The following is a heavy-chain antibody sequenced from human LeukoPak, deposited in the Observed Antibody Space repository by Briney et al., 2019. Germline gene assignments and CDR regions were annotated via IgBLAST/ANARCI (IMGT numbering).Heavy chain of an antibody. CDR1: GYSISSHY. V-gene: IGHV4-38-2*01. Sequence: SETLSLTCGVSGYSISSHYWGWIRQPPGKGLEWIGAIYHSGITYYNPSLKSRVTISVDTSKNQFSLKLSSVTAADTAAYYCARTVVAATNWFDPWGQGTPVTVSS. CDR2: IYHSGIT. D-gene: IGHD2-15*01. J-gene: IGHJ5*02. CDR3: ARTVVAATNWFDP.